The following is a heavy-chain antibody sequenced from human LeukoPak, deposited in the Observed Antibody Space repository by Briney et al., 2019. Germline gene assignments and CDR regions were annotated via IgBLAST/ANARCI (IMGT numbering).Heavy chain of an antibody. CDR2: IKQGESER. D-gene: IGHD3-22*01. CDR1: GFTFRSYR. Sequence: GVPLGLSCGACGFTFRSYRMNWVRQAPGKGLEGVASIKQGESERYYVDSVNGRFIISRDNAKNSLYLQMSSLRAEDTAVYYCARGDNSAFDIWGQGKMVTVSS. V-gene: IGHV3-7*04. CDR3: ARGDNSAFDI. J-gene: IGHJ3*02.